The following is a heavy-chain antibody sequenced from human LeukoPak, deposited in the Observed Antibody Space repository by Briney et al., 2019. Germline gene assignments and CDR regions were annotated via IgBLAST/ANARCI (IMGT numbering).Heavy chain of an antibody. Sequence: SETLSLTCTVSGGSISSYYWSWIRQPAGKGLEWIGRIYTSGSTNYNPSLKSRVTMSVDTSKNQFSLKLSSVTAADTAVHYCASDLRDIVVVPAATRYYYYMDVWGKGTTVTVSS. CDR2: IYTSGST. CDR3: ASDLRDIVVVPAATRYYYYMDV. V-gene: IGHV4-4*07. CDR1: GGSISSYY. D-gene: IGHD2-2*01. J-gene: IGHJ6*03.